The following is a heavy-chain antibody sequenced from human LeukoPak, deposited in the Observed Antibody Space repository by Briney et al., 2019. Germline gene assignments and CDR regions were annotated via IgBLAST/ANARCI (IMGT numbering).Heavy chain of an antibody. V-gene: IGHV3-11*01. Sequence: PGVSLRLSCTASGYTFSDYYMSWIRQAPGRGLEWVSYINNSGSTIYYAVCVKGRFTSSSDNAKNSLYQQMNSLRAEDTAVYYGARDRGRVVQGVFYYFDYWGQGTLVNGSS. CDR2: INNSGSTI. CDR3: ARDRGRVVQGVFYYFDY. CDR1: GYTFSDYY. D-gene: IGHD3-10*01. J-gene: IGHJ4*02.